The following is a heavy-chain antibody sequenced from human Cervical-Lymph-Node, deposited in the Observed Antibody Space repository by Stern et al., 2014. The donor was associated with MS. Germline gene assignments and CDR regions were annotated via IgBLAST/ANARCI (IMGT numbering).Heavy chain of an antibody. CDR1: GFTFSSSG. D-gene: IGHD4-23*01. J-gene: IGHJ1*01. Sequence: VQLVQSGGGVVQPGRSLRLSCAASGFTFSSSGMHWVRQAPGKGRGWLASIWYDGSNRYYADSVKGRFTISRDNSKNTLYLQMNSLRAEDTAVYYCAREGGNTAEYFQHWGQGTLVTVSS. CDR2: IWYDGSNR. V-gene: IGHV3-33*01. CDR3: AREGGNTAEYFQH.